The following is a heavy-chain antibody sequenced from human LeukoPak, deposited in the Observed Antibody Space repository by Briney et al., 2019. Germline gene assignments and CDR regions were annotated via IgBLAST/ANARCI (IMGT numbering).Heavy chain of an antibody. D-gene: IGHD7-27*01. V-gene: IGHV3-74*01. CDR2: INSDGSST. CDR1: DFTSITTG. CDR3: ARVQRTNWGSFDY. J-gene: IGHJ4*02. Sequence: GGPLSPSFPPPDFTSITTGIHWFRQAPGKGLGWSPRINSDGSSTSYADSVKGRFTISRDNAKNTLYLQMNSLRAEDTAVYYCARVQRTNWGSFDYWGQGTLVTVSS.